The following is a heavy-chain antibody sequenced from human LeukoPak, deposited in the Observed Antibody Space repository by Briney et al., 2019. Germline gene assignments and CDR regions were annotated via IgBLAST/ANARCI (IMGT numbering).Heavy chain of an antibody. CDR3: ARESITGHRDFDY. CDR1: GFAFSSYS. V-gene: IGHV3-48*01. D-gene: IGHD1-20*01. J-gene: IGHJ4*02. CDR2: ISSGSHTI. Sequence: PGGSLRLSCAASGFAFSSYSMNWVRQAPGRGLEWISYISSGSHTIYYADSVKGRFTISRDNGDNSLYLLLNSLRADDTAVYFCARESITGHRDFDYWGQGTLITVSS.